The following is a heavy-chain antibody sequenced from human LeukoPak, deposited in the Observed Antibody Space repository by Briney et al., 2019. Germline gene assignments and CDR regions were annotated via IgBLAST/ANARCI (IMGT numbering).Heavy chain of an antibody. J-gene: IGHJ4*02. Sequence: GGSLRLSCAASGFIFSSNYMTWVRQAPGKGLEWVSVIFSGGSTYYADSVKGRVTISRDNSKNTLYLQMNNLRGEDTAVYYCARVGPTRSDFDYWGQGTLVTV. CDR1: GFIFSSNY. V-gene: IGHV3-53*01. CDR3: ARVGPTRSDFDY. CDR2: IFSGGST. D-gene: IGHD1-26*01.